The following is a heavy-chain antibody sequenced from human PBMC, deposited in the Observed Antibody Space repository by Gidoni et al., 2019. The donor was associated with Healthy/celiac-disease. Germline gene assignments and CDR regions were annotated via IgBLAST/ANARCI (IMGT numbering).Heavy chain of an antibody. CDR1: GFTFGDSA. D-gene: IGHD6-19*01. CDR3: TRVGAFSGAVAGTDAFDI. CDR2: IRSKAYGGTT. V-gene: IGHV3-49*04. Sequence: EVQLVESGGGLLQPGRSLRLSCTASGFTFGDSAMSWVRQAPGKGLEWVGFIRSKAYGGTTEYAASVKGRFTISRDDSKSIAYLQMNSLKTEDTAVYYCTRVGAFSGAVAGTDAFDIWGQGTMVTVSS. J-gene: IGHJ3*02.